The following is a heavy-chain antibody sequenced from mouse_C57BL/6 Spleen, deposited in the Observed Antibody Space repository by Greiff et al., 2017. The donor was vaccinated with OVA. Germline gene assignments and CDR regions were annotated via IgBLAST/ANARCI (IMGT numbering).Heavy chain of an antibody. Sequence: VQLQQSGPELVKPGASVKISCKASGYAFSSSWMNWVKQRPGKGLEWIGRIYPGDGDTNYNGKFKGKATLTADKSSSTAYMQLSSLTSEDSAVYFCARGGYDYDDGAWFAYWGQGTLVTVSA. CDR3: ARGGYDYDDGAWFAY. CDR1: GYAFSSSW. CDR2: IYPGDGDT. J-gene: IGHJ3*01. D-gene: IGHD2-4*01. V-gene: IGHV1-82*01.